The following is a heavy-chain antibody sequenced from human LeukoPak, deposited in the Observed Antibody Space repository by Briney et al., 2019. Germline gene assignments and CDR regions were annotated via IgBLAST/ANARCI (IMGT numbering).Heavy chain of an antibody. Sequence: GGSLRLSCAASGFTLSSYWMHWVRQAPGKGLVWVSRINTDGRTINYADSVEGRFTISRDIAKNTLYLQMNSLRAEDTAVYYCVRVAAGTGSFDIWGQGTMVTVPS. D-gene: IGHD6-13*01. J-gene: IGHJ3*02. CDR2: INTDGRTI. V-gene: IGHV3-74*01. CDR1: GFTLSSYW. CDR3: VRVAAGTGSFDI.